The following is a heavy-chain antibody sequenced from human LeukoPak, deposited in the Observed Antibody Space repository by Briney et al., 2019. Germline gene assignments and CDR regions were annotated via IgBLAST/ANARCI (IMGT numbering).Heavy chain of an antibody. J-gene: IGHJ4*02. D-gene: IGHD3-9*01. CDR2: INPNSGGT. CDR1: GYTFTGYY. V-gene: IGHV1-2*02. Sequence: ASVKVSCKASGYTFTGYYMRWVRQAPGQGLEWMGWINPNSGGTNYAQKFQGRVTMTRDTSISTAYMELSRLRSDDTAVYYCAREVPLSRYFDWLLGYWGQGTLVTVSS. CDR3: AREVPLSRYFDWLLGY.